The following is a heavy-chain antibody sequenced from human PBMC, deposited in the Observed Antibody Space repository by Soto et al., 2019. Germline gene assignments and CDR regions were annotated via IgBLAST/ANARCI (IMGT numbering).Heavy chain of an antibody. Sequence: SETLSLTCTVSGGSISSYYWSWIRQPPGKGLEWIGYIYYSGSTNYNPSLKSRVTISVDTSKNQFSLKLSSVTAADTAVYYCARGVIRFLESDYYMDVWGKGTTVTVSS. D-gene: IGHD3-3*01. CDR1: GGSISSYY. J-gene: IGHJ6*03. CDR2: IYYSGST. V-gene: IGHV4-59*01. CDR3: ARGVIRFLESDYYMDV.